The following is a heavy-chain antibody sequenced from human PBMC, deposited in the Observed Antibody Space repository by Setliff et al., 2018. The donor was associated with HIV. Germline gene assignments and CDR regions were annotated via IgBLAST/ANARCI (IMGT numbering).Heavy chain of an antibody. CDR1: GYTFTNYY. J-gene: IGHJ4*02. V-gene: IGHV1-46*01. Sequence: ASVKVSCKASGYTFTNYYIHWVRQAPGQGLEWMGIINPSGNITNYAQKLQGRVTMTKDTSTSTVYMEVRSLRSEDTAVYYCAREDKWYYGSWLGWAQGTLVTVSS. CDR2: INPSGNIT. CDR3: AREDKWYYGSWLG. D-gene: IGHD3-10*01.